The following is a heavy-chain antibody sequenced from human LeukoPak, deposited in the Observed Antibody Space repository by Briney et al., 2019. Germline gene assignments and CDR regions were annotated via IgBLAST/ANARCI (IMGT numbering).Heavy chain of an antibody. J-gene: IGHJ6*02. CDR2: ISSSGSTI. CDR3: ARDGRIAAATIYYYYYGMDV. Sequence: GGSLRLSCAASGFTFSDYYMSWIRQAPGKGLEWVSYISSSGSTIYYADSVKGRFTISRDNAKNSLYLHMNSLRAEDTAVYYCARDGRIAAATIYYYYYGMDVWGQGTTVTVSS. V-gene: IGHV3-11*01. CDR1: GFTFSDYY. D-gene: IGHD6-13*01.